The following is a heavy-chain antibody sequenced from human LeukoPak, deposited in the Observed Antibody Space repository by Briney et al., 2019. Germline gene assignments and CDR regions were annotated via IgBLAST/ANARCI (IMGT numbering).Heavy chain of an antibody. J-gene: IGHJ4*02. V-gene: IGHV3-7*01. CDR2: IKQDGSEK. Sequence: PGGSLRLSCAASGFTFSSYWMSWVRQAPGKGLEWVANIKQDGSEKYYVDSVKGRFTISRDNAKNSLYLQMNSLRAEDTAVYYCARAAFLWSYGSGPMGYWGQGTLVTVSS. CDR3: ARAAFLWSYGSGPMGY. CDR1: GFTFSSYW. D-gene: IGHD3-10*01.